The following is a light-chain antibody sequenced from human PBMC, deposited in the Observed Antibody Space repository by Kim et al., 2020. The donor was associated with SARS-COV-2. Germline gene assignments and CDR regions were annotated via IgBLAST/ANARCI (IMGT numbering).Light chain of an antibody. CDR3: AVWDDSLSGWV. CDR1: TSTIEKNY. CDR2: NNN. V-gene: IGLV1-47*02. Sequence: GSRITMSVSEITSTIEKNYVYWYQHFPGTAPKLLIYNNNQRPSGVPDRFSGSKSGTSASLAISGLRSEDEADYYCAVWDDSLSGWVFGGGTQLTVL. J-gene: IGLJ3*02.